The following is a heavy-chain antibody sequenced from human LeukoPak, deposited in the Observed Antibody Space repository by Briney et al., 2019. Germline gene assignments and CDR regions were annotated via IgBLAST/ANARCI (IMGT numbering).Heavy chain of an antibody. Sequence: GGSLRLSCAASGFTVSSNYMSWVRQAPGKGLEWVSVIYSGGSTYYADSVKGRFTISRDNSKNTLYLQMNSLRAEDTAVYYCARSGTTVTAELYYWGQGTLVTVSS. CDR1: GFTVSSNY. D-gene: IGHD4-11*01. V-gene: IGHV3-53*01. CDR2: IYSGGST. J-gene: IGHJ4*02. CDR3: ARSGTTVTAELYY.